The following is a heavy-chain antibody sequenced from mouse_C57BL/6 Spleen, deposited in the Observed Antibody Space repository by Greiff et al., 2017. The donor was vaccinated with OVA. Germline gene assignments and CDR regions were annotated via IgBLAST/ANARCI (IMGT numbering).Heavy chain of an antibody. V-gene: IGHV1-4*01. CDR1: GYTFTSYT. CDR3: ASSELGRMDY. D-gene: IGHD4-1*01. CDR2: INPSSGYT. J-gene: IGHJ4*01. Sequence: QVQLQQSGAELARPGASVKMSCKASGYTFTSYTMHWVKQRPGQGLEWIGYINPSSGYTKYNQKFKDKATLTADKSSSTAYMQLSSLTSEDSAVYYCASSELGRMDYWGQGTSVTVSS.